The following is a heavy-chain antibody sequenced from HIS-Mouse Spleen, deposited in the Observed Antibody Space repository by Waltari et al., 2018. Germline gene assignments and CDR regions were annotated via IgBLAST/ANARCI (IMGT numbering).Heavy chain of an antibody. CDR2: IYYSGST. J-gene: IGHJ4*02. V-gene: IGHV4-39*07. D-gene: IGHD4-17*01. CDR1: GGSISSSSYY. Sequence: QLQLQESGPGLVKPSETLSLTCTVPGGSISSSSYYLGWIRQPPGKGLEWIGSIYYSGSTYYNPSLKSRVTISVDTSKNQFSLKLSSVTAADTAVYYCARDWSYGGNSFDYWGQGTLVTVSS. CDR3: ARDWSYGGNSFDY.